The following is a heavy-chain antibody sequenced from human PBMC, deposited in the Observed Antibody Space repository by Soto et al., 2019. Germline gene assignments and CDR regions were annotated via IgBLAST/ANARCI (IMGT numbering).Heavy chain of an antibody. V-gene: IGHV4-31*03. Sequence: PSETLSLTCTVSGGSISSGGYYWSWIRQHPGKGLEWIGYIYYSGSTYYNPSLKSRVTISVDTSKNQFSLKLSSVTAADTAVYYCARDRVLEWNEFDYWGQGTLVTVSS. CDR2: IYYSGST. CDR3: ARDRVLEWNEFDY. J-gene: IGHJ4*02. CDR1: GGSISSGGYY. D-gene: IGHD3-3*01.